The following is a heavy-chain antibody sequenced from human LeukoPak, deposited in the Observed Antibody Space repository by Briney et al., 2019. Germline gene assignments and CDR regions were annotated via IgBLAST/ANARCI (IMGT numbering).Heavy chain of an antibody. CDR3: ARGYDSSGYLPGI. CDR2: IRYDGSNK. CDR1: GFTFSTYG. V-gene: IGHV3-30*02. J-gene: IGHJ4*02. D-gene: IGHD3-22*01. Sequence: GGSLRLSCAASGFTFSTYGMHWVRQAPGKGLEWVAFIRYDGSNKYFADSVKGRFTISRDNSKQTLSLQMNSLRADDTAVYYCARGYDSSGYLPGIWSQGTLVTVSS.